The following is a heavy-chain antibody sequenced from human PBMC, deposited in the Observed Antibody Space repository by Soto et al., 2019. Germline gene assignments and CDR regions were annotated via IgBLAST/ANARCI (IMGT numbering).Heavy chain of an antibody. J-gene: IGHJ4*02. D-gene: IGHD3-16*02. CDR2: ISGSGGST. V-gene: IGHV3-23*01. Sequence: GGSRRLSCAASGFTFSSYAMSWVRQAAGKGREWVSAISGSGGSTYYADSVKGRFTISRDNSKNTLYLQMNSLRAEDTAVYYCAKAGMITFGGVIAPYWGQGTLVTVSS. CDR3: AKAGMITFGGVIAPY. CDR1: GFTFSSYA.